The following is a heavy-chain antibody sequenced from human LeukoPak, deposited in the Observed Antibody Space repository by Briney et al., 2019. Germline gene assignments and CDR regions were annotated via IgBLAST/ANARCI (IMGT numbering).Heavy chain of an antibody. CDR1: GLTFSNYA. D-gene: IGHD2-21*01. CDR3: VKYSRGFGDPFDH. J-gene: IGHJ4*02. CDR2: ISDTTGNT. V-gene: IGHV3-23*01. Sequence: PGGSLRLSCVASGLTFSNYAMSWVRQAPGQGLERVSAISDTTGNTYYADSVKGRFSISRDNSKNTLYLQMNSLRVEDTALYYCVKYSRGFGDPFDHWGQGTLVTVSS.